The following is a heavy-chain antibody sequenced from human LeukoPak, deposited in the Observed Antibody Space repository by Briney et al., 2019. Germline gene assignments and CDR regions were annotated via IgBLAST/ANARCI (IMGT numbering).Heavy chain of an antibody. J-gene: IGHJ4*02. CDR1: ALTFSNYA. CDR3: AKDGPASWGYFDY. Sequence: GGSLRLSCAASALTFSNYARNWVRQAPGKGLEWVSTISSSGSSTYYADSVRGRFTISRDNSRNTLYLQMNSLRADDTAVYYCAKDGPASWGYFDYWGQGTLVTVSS. V-gene: IGHV3-23*01. D-gene: IGHD7-27*01. CDR2: ISSSGSST.